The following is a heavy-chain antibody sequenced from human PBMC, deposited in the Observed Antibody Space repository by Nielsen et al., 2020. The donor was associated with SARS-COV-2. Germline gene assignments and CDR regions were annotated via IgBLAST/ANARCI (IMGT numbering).Heavy chain of an antibody. Sequence: ASVKVSCKASGYTFTSYDINWVRQATGQGLEWMGWISAYNGNTNYAQKLQGRVTMTTDTSTSTAYMELRSLRSDDTAVYYCARDTFSHYDFWSGYYMAFDYWGQGTLVTVSS. CDR1: GYTFTSYD. D-gene: IGHD3-3*01. J-gene: IGHJ4*02. V-gene: IGHV1-18*01. CDR3: ARDTFSHYDFWSGYYMAFDY. CDR2: ISAYNGNT.